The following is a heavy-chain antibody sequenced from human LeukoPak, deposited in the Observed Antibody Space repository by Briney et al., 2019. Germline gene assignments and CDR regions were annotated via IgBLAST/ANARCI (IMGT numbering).Heavy chain of an antibody. CDR3: ARGCSAGTPHNWFDP. V-gene: IGHV4/OR15-8*02. CDR2: IFLAGQT. CDR1: GGSISGTNW. Sequence: SETLSLTCGVSGGSISGTNWWSWVRQPPGQGLEWIGEIFLAGQTNYNPSLNGRVTMSLDKSSNQLSLHLTSVTAADTAVYYCARGCSAGTPHNWFDPWGQGTLVTVSS. D-gene: IGHD6-13*01. J-gene: IGHJ5*02.